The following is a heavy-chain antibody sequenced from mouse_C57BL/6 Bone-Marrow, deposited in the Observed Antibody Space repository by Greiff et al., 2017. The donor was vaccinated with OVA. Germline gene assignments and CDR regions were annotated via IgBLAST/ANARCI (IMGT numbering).Heavy chain of an antibody. V-gene: IGHV1-62-2*01. CDR3: ARHEDYYASMDY. Sequence: VQLQQSGAELVKPGASVKLSCKASGYTFTEYTIHWVKQRSGQGLEWIGWFYPGSGSIKYNEKFKDKVTLTADNSSSTVYMEISRLTSEDSAVYDCARHEDYYASMDYWGQGTSVTVSA. CDR1: GYTFTEYT. D-gene: IGHD1-1*01. CDR2: FYPGSGSI. J-gene: IGHJ4*01.